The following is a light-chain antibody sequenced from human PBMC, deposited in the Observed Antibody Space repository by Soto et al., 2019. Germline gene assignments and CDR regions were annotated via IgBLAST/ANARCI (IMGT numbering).Light chain of an antibody. CDR1: QSVSSN. V-gene: IGKV3-15*01. Sequence: EIVMTQSPATLSVSPGERATLSCRASQSVSSNLAWYQQKPGQAPRLLIYGASTRATGVLARFSGSGSGTEFTLTISSLQSEDFVVYYCQQYDNWPFTFGPGTKVDIK. J-gene: IGKJ3*01. CDR3: QQYDNWPFT. CDR2: GAS.